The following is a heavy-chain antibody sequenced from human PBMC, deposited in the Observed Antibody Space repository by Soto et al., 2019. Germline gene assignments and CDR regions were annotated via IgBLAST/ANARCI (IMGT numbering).Heavy chain of an antibody. CDR1: GYTFTSYG. CDR2: ISAYNGNT. Sequence: QVQLVQSGAEVKKPGASVKVSCKASGYTFTSYGISWVRQAPGQGLERMGWISAYNGNTNYAQKLQGRVTMTTDTSTSTAYMELRSLRSDDTAVYYCARNSEIVVARDNWFDPWGQGTLVTVSS. D-gene: IGHD3-22*01. CDR3: ARNSEIVVARDNWFDP. V-gene: IGHV1-18*04. J-gene: IGHJ5*02.